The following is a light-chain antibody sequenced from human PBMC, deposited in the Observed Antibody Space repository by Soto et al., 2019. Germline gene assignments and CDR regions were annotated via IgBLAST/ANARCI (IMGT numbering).Light chain of an antibody. CDR2: GNT. CDR3: QSYDNRLSGYV. Sequence: QAVLTQPPSVSGAPGQRVTISCTGGRSNIGSGYDVHWYQQLPGTAPKLLIYGNTNRPSGVPDRFSASTSATSASLAITGRQAEDEGDDYCQSYDNRLSGYVFGTGTKLTVL. J-gene: IGLJ1*01. V-gene: IGLV1-40*01. CDR1: RSNIGSGYD.